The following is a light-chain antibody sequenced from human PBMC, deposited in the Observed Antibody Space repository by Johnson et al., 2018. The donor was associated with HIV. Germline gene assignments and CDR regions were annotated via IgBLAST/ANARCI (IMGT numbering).Light chain of an antibody. CDR2: DNN. CDR3: GTWGSSLRAWGANYF. V-gene: IGLV1-51*01. J-gene: IGLJ1*01. CDR1: SSNIGNNY. Sequence: QSVLTQPPSVSAAPGQKVTISCSGTSSNIGNNYVSWYQQFPGTAPKLVIYDNNNRPSGIPDRFSGSKSGPSATLGITGLQTGDEADYYCGTWGSSLRAWGANYFLGTGTKVTVL.